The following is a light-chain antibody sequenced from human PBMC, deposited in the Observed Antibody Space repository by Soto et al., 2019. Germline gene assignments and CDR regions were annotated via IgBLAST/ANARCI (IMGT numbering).Light chain of an antibody. J-gene: IGKJ2*01. CDR2: AAS. Sequence: DIQMTQSPSSLSASVGDRVTITCRASQSISSYLNWYQQKPGKASELLIYAASSLQSGVPSRFSGSGSGTDFTLTISSLQPEDFATYYGQQSYSTPYTFGQATKLEIK. CDR1: QSISSY. V-gene: IGKV1-39*01. CDR3: QQSYSTPYT.